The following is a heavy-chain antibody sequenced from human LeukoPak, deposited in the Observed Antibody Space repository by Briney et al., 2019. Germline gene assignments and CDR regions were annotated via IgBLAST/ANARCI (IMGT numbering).Heavy chain of an antibody. CDR1: GFTFSNNA. V-gene: IGHV3-7*01. J-gene: IGHJ5*02. Sequence: GGSLRLSCAASGFTFSNNAMSWVRQAPGKGLEWVANIKQDGSEKYYVDSVKGRFTISRDNAKNSLYLQMNSLRAEDTAVYYCARKSYSSDWYNWFDPWGQGTLVTVSS. CDR2: IKQDGSEK. CDR3: ARKSYSSDWYNWFDP. D-gene: IGHD6-19*01.